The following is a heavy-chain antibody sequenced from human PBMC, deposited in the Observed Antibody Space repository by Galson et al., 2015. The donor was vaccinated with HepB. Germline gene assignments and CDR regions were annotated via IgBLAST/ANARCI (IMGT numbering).Heavy chain of an antibody. CDR3: ARDKGIFTTSGFDY. J-gene: IGHJ4*02. Sequence: SVKVSCKASGGTFSSYAISWVRQAPGQGLEWMGGIIPIFGTANYAQKFQGRVTITADESTSTAYMQLSSLRSEDTAVYYCARDKGIFTTSGFDYWGQGTLVTVSS. V-gene: IGHV1-69*13. CDR2: IIPIFGTA. CDR1: GGTFSSYA. D-gene: IGHD3-9*01.